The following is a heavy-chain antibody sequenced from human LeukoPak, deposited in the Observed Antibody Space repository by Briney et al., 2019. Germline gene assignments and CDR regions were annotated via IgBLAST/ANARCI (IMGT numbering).Heavy chain of an antibody. J-gene: IGHJ4*02. V-gene: IGHV3-74*01. Sequence: PGGSLRLSCAVSGFTFSSYWMHWVRQVPGEGLVWVSRIKSDGSSTSYAESVKGRFTISRDNAKNMLNLQMNSLRAEDTAMYYCARGTSWGGEYFDYWGQGTLVNVSS. CDR3: ARGTSWGGEYFDY. D-gene: IGHD3-16*01. CDR1: GFTFSSYW. CDR2: IKSDGSST.